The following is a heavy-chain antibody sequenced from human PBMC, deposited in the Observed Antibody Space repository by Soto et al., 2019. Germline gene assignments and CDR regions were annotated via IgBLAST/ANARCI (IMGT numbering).Heavy chain of an antibody. CDR2: IYYSGST. J-gene: IGHJ5*02. CDR3: AGCSVLLDLGEFVMMHWFDP. Sequence: SETLSLTCTVSGGSISSGDYYWSWIRQPPGKGLEWIGYIYYSGSTYYNPSLKSRVTISVDTSKNQFSLKLSSVTAADTAVYYCAGCSVLLDLGEFVMMHWFDPWGQGTLVTVSS. CDR1: GGSISSGDYY. V-gene: IGHV4-30-4*01. D-gene: IGHD3-16*01.